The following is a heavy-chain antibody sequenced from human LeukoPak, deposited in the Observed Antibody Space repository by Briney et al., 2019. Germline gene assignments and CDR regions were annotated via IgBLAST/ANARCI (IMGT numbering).Heavy chain of an antibody. CDR2: FDPEDGKT. V-gene: IGHV1-24*01. CDR1: GYSLSELS. CDR3: TTVRFEVDSSGYYLNYFDP. Sequence: ASVKVSCKVSGYSLSELSMHWVRQAPGKGLEWMGGFDPEDGKTINAQKFQGRLTMTEDTSTDTAYMELSSLRSEDTAVYYCTTVRFEVDSSGYYLNYFDPWGQGTLVTVSS. J-gene: IGHJ5*02. D-gene: IGHD3-22*01.